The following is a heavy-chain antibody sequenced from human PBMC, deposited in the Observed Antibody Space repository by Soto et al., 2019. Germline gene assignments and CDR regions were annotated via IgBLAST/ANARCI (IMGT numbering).Heavy chain of an antibody. D-gene: IGHD5-18*01. CDR1: GFTFSSYA. CDR3: AREFPDTAMVCDY. J-gene: IGHJ4*02. V-gene: IGHV3-30-3*01. CDR2: ISYDGSNK. Sequence: GGSLRLSCAASGFTFSSYAMHWVRQAPGKGLEWVAVISYDGSNKYYADSVKGRFTISRDNSKNTLYLQMNSLRAEDTAVYYCAREFPDTAMVCDYWGQGTLVTVSS.